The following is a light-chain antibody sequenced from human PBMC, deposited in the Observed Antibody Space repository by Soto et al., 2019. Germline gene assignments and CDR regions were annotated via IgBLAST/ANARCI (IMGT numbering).Light chain of an antibody. CDR1: QSVSNNY. Sequence: EIVLTPSPGTLSLSPVERATLSCRASQSVSNNYLAWCQQRPGQAPRLLIYGASTRAAGIPDRFSGSGSGTDFTLTISRLEPEDFALYYCQQYGSSGTFGQGTKVDIK. CDR2: GAS. J-gene: IGKJ1*01. V-gene: IGKV3-20*01. CDR3: QQYGSSGT.